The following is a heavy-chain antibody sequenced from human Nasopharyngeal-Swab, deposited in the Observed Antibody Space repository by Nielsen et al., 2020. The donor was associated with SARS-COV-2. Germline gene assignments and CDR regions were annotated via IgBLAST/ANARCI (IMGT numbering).Heavy chain of an antibody. CDR3: ALAVYDYIDY. CDR2: ISYDGSNK. V-gene: IGHV3-30*03. J-gene: IGHJ4*02. Sequence: GESLKISCAASGFTFSSYGMHWVRQAPGKGLEWVVVISYDGSNKYYADSVKGRFTISRDNSKNTLYLQMNSLRAEDTAVYYCALAVYDYIDYWGQGTLVTVSS. D-gene: IGHD5/OR15-5a*01. CDR1: GFTFSSYG.